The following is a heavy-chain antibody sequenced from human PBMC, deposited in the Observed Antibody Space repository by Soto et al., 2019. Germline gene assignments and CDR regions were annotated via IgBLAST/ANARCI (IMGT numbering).Heavy chain of an antibody. V-gene: IGHV3-30*18. J-gene: IGHJ4*02. CDR2: ISHDGGAV. D-gene: IGHD6-19*01. Sequence: QVQLVESGGGVVQPGRSLRLSCAASGFSFSTTGMHWVRQAPGKGLEWVAVISHDGGAVHFADSVKGRFTISRDDSTSSLYLQMNSLCPEVTAVYYCEKDLYSCDWFNLFDYWGQGSLVTVSS. CDR1: GFSFSTTG. CDR3: EKDLYSCDWFNLFDY.